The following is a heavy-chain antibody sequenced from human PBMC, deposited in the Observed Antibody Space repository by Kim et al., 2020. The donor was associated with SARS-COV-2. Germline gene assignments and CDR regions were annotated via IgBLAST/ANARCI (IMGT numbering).Heavy chain of an antibody. CDR2: VYYSGST. Sequence: SETLSLTCTVSGGSINNYYWSWIRQPPGKGREWIGNVYYSGSTNYNPSLKSRVTISVDTSKTQFSLRLRSVTAADTAVYYCARDGGARRGTDYWGQGTLVTVSS. CDR3: ARDGGARRGTDY. CDR1: GGSINNYY. J-gene: IGHJ4*02. V-gene: IGHV4-59*13. D-gene: IGHD1-1*01.